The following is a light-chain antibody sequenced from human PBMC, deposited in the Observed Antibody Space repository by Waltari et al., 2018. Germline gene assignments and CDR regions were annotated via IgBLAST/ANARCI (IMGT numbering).Light chain of an antibody. V-gene: IGLV2-14*01. CDR2: AVR. Sequence: QSGLTQPASVSGSPGQSITISSICASSDICAYDYVSWYQQHPGKAPKLLIYAVRDRPSGGSHRFSGSKSGNAASLTISGLQAEDEATYYCSSPTTRSTQVFGSGTKVTV. CDR3: SSPTTRSTQV. J-gene: IGLJ1*01. CDR1: SSDICAYDY.